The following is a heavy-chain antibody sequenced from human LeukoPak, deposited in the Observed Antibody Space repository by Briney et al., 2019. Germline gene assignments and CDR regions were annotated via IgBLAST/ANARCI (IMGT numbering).Heavy chain of an antibody. CDR2: IIPIFGTA. Sequence: GASVKVSCKASGGTFSSYAISWVRQAPGQGLEWMGGIIPIFGTANYAQKFQGRVTITTDESTSTAYMELSSLRSEDTAVYYCARGGLRGHWFDPWGQGTLVTVSS. CDR1: GGTFSSYA. CDR3: ARGGLRGHWFDP. D-gene: IGHD3-10*01. V-gene: IGHV1-69*05. J-gene: IGHJ5*02.